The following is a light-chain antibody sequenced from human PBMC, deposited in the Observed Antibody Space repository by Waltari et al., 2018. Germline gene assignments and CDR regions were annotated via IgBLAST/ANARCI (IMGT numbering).Light chain of an antibody. CDR1: QRVSITY. CDR3: QQYDSSSYT. J-gene: IGKJ2*01. Sequence: DIVLTQSPATLSLSPGERATLYCRASQRVSITYLAWYQQKPGQAPRLLIYGASSRATGIPDRFSGSGSGTDFILTISRLEPEDFAVYYCQQYDSSSYTFGQGTRLEIK. V-gene: IGKV3-20*01. CDR2: GAS.